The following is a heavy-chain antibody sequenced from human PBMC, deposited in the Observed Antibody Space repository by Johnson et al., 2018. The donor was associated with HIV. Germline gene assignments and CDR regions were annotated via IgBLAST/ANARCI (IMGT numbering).Heavy chain of an antibody. V-gene: IGHV3-30-3*01. D-gene: IGHD1-26*01. CDR3: ARDWASGSYFWGRGAFDI. CDR2: ISYDGSNK. CDR1: GFTFSSYA. J-gene: IGHJ3*02. Sequence: QEKLVESGGGVVQPGRSLRLSCAASGFTFSSYAMHWVRQAPGKGLEWVAVISYDGSNKYYADSVKGRFTISRDNSKNTLYLQMNSLRAEDTAVYYCARDWASGSYFWGRGAFDIWGQGTMVTVSS.